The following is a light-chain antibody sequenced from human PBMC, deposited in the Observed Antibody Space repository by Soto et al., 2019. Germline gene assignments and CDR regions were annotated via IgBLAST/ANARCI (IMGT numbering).Light chain of an antibody. V-gene: IGKV3-20*01. Sequence: ESVLTQSPGTLSLSPGERATLSYRASQRVTNDYLAWYQQKPGQAPRILIYGASNRPAGVPERFIGSGSGTDFTLTIDRLEPEDFAVYYCQQYGRFYVYSFGQGTRLEI. J-gene: IGKJ2*03. CDR2: GAS. CDR1: QRVTNDY. CDR3: QQYGRFYVYS.